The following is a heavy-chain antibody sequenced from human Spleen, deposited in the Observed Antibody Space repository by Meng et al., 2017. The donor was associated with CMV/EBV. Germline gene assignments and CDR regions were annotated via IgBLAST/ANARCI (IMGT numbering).Heavy chain of an antibody. J-gene: IGHJ4*02. CDR3: ARRHSETYAF. CDR1: GGSISSSGYY. V-gene: IGHV4-39*01. D-gene: IGHD1-26*01. Sequence: SETLSLTCTVSGGSISSSGYYWGWIRQPPGKGLEWIGSIYYTGSAYNSPSLESRVTISVDTSKNQFSLSLSSVTAADTAVYYCARRHSETYAFWGQGTLVTVSS. CDR2: IYYTGSA.